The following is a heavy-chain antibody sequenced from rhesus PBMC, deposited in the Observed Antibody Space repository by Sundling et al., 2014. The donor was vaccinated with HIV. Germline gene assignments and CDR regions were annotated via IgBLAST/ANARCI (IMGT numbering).Heavy chain of an antibody. V-gene: IGHV4-93*01. CDR2: IFGTGGST. CDR3: AKEGDYGSSSS. D-gene: IGHD4-29*01. J-gene: IGHJ4*01. Sequence: QVQLQESGPAVVKPSETLSLTCVVSGGSIITGYWWSWIRQSPGKGLEWIGGIFGTGGSTKYNPSLRSRVTISIDTSKKQFALQLTSVTAADTAVYYCAKEGDYGSSSSWGQGVLVTVSS. CDR1: GGSIITGYW.